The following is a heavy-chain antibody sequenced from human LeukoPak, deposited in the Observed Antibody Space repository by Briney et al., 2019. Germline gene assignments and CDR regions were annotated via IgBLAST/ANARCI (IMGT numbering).Heavy chain of an antibody. CDR2: IKSKTDGGTT. V-gene: IGHV3-15*07. CDR3: TTPRGIPK. D-gene: IGHD2-21*01. CDR1: GFTLSNVW. Sequence: PGGSLRLSCAASGFTLSNVWMNWVRQAPGKGLEWVGRIKSKTDGGTTDYAAPVKGRFTISRDESENMIYLEMNSLKIEDTAVYYCTTPRGIPKWGQGTLVTVSS. J-gene: IGHJ4*02.